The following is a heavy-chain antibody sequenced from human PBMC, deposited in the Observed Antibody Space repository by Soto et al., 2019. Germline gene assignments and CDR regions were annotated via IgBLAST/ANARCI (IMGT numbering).Heavy chain of an antibody. CDR2: ISAYNGNT. CDR3: ARDHYDSSGYPLAFDY. J-gene: IGHJ4*02. Sequence: ASVKVSCKASGYTFTSYGISWVRHAPGQGLEWMGWISAYNGNTNYAQKLQGRVTMTTDTSTSTAYMELRSLRSDDTAVYYCARDHYDSSGYPLAFDYWGQGTLVTVSS. D-gene: IGHD3-22*01. V-gene: IGHV1-18*01. CDR1: GYTFTSYG.